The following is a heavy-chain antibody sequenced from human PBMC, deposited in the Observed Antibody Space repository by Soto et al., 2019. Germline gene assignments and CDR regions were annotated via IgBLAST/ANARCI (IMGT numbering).Heavy chain of an antibody. V-gene: IGHV4-59*01. CDR1: GGSISSYY. D-gene: IGHD3-3*01. Sequence: SETLSLTCTVSGGSISSYYWSWIRQPPGKGLEWIGYIYYSGSTNYNPSLKSRVTISVDTSKNQFSLKLSSVTAADTAVYYCARFSAPYDFWSGYRYPYYYYYMDVWGKGTTVTVSS. J-gene: IGHJ6*03. CDR2: IYYSGST. CDR3: ARFSAPYDFWSGYRYPYYYYYMDV.